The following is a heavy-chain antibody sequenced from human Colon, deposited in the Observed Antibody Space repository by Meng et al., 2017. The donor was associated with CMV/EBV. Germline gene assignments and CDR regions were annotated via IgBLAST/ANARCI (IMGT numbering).Heavy chain of an antibody. V-gene: IGHV3-23*01. CDR3: AKGRGSSTSSYDY. CDR2: ITGSGGST. J-gene: IGHJ4*02. Sequence: GESLKISCAASGFTFSSYAMSWVRQAPGKGLEWVSTITGSGGSTYYADSVKGRFTLSRDNSKNTLYLQMNGLRVEDTAVYYCAKGRGSSTSSYDYWGQGTLVTVSS. CDR1: GFTFSSYA. D-gene: IGHD2-2*01.